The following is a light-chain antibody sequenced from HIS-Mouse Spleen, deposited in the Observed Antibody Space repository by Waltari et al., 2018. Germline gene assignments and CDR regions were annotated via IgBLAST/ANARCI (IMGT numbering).Light chain of an antibody. CDR1: SSDVGGYNY. CDR3: SSYTSSSTRV. J-gene: IGLJ3*02. CDR2: DVS. Sequence: QSALTQPASVSGSPGQSITISCTGTSSDVGGYNYVSWYQQHPAKAHQLMIYDVSNRPSGVSNRFSGSKSGNTASLTISGLQAEDEADYYCSSYTSSSTRVFGGGTKLTVL. V-gene: IGLV2-14*03.